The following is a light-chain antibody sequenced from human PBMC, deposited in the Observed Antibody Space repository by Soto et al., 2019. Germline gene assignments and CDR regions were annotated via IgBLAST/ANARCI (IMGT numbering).Light chain of an antibody. J-gene: IGLJ1*01. CDR1: SRDVGGYND. CDR3: SSYTSSSTPYV. V-gene: IGLV2-14*01. Sequence: QSALTQPASVSGSPGQSITISCTGTSRDVGGYNDVSWDQQHPGKAPKLMIYEVSNRPSGVSNRCSGSKSGNTASLTISGLQAEDEADYYCSSYTSSSTPYVFGTGTKVTVL. CDR2: EVS.